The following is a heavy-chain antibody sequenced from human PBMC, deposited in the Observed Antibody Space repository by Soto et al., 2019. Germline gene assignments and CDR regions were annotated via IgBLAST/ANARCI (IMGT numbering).Heavy chain of an antibody. Sequence: GGSLRLSCAASGFTFNNYAMHWVRQAPGKGLEWVAVIWYDGSNKYYTASVKGRFTVSRDNSKNTLYLQMNSLRAEDTAVYYCARGGGYYDSSVGIFQPFDPWGQGTLVTVSS. D-gene: IGHD3-22*01. CDR1: GFTFNNYA. J-gene: IGHJ5*02. V-gene: IGHV3-33*01. CDR3: ARGGGYYDSSVGIFQPFDP. CDR2: IWYDGSNK.